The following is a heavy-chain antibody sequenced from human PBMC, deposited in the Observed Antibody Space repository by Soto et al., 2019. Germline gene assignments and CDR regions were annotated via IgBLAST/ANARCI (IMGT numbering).Heavy chain of an antibody. J-gene: IGHJ3*02. CDR1: GFSVSTNY. D-gene: IGHD4-4*01. CDR3: ARDLDHDYSNSNDAFDI. CDR2: IYSGGST. V-gene: IGHV3-66*01. Sequence: EVQLVESGGDLVQPGGSLRLSCAASGFSVSTNYMSWVRQAPGKGLEWGSVIYSGGSTYYADSVKGRFTISRDNSKNTLYLQMNSLRAEDTAVYYCARDLDHDYSNSNDAFDIWGQGTMVTVSS.